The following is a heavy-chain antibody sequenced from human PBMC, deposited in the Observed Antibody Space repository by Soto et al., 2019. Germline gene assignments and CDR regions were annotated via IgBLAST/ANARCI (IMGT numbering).Heavy chain of an antibody. CDR1: GGSISSYY. V-gene: IGHV4-4*07. CDR3: AREDDTMVGIYY. CDR2: IFVSGST. D-gene: IGHD3-10*01. J-gene: IGHJ4*02. Sequence: QVQLQESGPRLVKPSETLSLTCTVSGGSISSYYWSWIRQPTGKGLEWIGRIFVSGSTNYNPSLKSRVTMSVDTSRSQFSLRLRSVTAADTAIYYCAREDDTMVGIYYWGQGTLVTVSS.